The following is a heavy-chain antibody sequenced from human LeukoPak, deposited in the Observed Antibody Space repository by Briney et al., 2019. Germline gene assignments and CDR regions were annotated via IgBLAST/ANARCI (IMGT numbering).Heavy chain of an antibody. CDR2: IWYDGNNK. Sequence: GGSLRLSCAASGSTSSANAIHGVGQAQGKGLKGGPIIWYDGNNKYYADSVKGRFTISRDNSKDTLYLQMNSLRAEDTAVYYCARDPGHCGSESSLDYWGQGALVTVSS. CDR3: ARDPGHCGSESSLDY. V-gene: IGHV3-33*01. CDR1: GSTSSANA. D-gene: IGHD3-10*01. J-gene: IGHJ4*02.